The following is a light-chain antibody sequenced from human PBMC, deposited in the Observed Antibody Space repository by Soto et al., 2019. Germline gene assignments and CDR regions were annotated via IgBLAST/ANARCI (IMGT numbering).Light chain of an antibody. J-gene: IGKJ5*01. CDR1: QSVPSTY. CDR2: GTS. CDR3: QQFGNSPWT. Sequence: VLSQSPAILSLSPGERATLSCRASQSVPSTYFAWYQQKAGQPPRLLISGTSNRATGIPDRFSGSGSGTDFTLTISRLEPEDFAVYFCQQFGNSPWTFGQGTRLEI. V-gene: IGKV3-20*01.